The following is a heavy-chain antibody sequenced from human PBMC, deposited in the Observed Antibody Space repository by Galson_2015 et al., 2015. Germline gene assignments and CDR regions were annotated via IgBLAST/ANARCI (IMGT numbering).Heavy chain of an antibody. CDR3: ARSSISMVRGAPLANWFGP. J-gene: IGHJ5*02. Sequence: SLRLSCAASGLTFSSYGMHWVRQAPGKGLGWVAVIWYDGSNKYYADSVKGRFTISRDNSKNTLYLQMNSLRAEDTAVYYCARSSISMVRGAPLANWFGPWGQGTLVTVSS. V-gene: IGHV3-33*01. D-gene: IGHD3-10*01. CDR1: GLTFSSYG. CDR2: IWYDGSNK.